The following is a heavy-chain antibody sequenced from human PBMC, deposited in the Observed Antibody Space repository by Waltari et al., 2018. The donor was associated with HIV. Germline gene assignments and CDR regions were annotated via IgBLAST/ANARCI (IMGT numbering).Heavy chain of an antibody. CDR2: INPNSGGT. CDR3: ARDGHGEIVAGRTPEDY. V-gene: IGHV1-2*02. CDR1: GYTFTGYY. J-gene: IGHJ4*02. D-gene: IGHD3-22*01. Sequence: QVQLVQSGAEVKKPGASVKVPCKDYGYTFTGYYIHWGRHAPGQGLEWMGWINPNSGGTNYAQKFQGRVTMTRDTSISTAYMELSRLRSDDTAVYYCARDGHGEIVAGRTPEDYWGQGTLVTVSS.